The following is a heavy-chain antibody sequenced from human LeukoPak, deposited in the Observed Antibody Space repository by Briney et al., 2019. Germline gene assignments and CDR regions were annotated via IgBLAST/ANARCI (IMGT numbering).Heavy chain of an antibody. CDR3: ARQPSLSYCSGGTCWFDP. CDR1: GGSISSNSYY. V-gene: IGHV4-39*01. CDR2: IFYIGNT. Sequence: SETLPLTCTVSGGSISSNSYYWGWIRQPPGRGLEWIGSIFYIGNTYYNPSLKSRVTISVDTSKNQFSLKLSSVTAADTAVYYCARQPSLSYCSGGTCWFDPWGQGTLVTVSS. D-gene: IGHD2-15*01. J-gene: IGHJ5*02.